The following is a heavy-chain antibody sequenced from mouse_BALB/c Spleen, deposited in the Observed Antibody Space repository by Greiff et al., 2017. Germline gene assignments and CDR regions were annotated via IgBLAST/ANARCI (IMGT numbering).Heavy chain of an antibody. CDR3: ARGSITTVVARGFDY. J-gene: IGHJ2*01. Sequence: EVKLMESGGGLVQPGGSLKLSCAASGFTFSSYGMSWVRQTPDKRLELVATINSNGGSTYYPDSVKGRFTISRDNAKNTLYLQMSSLKSEDTAMYYCARGSITTVVARGFDYWGQGTTLTVSS. V-gene: IGHV5-6-3*01. D-gene: IGHD1-1*01. CDR2: INSNGGST. CDR1: GFTFSSYG.